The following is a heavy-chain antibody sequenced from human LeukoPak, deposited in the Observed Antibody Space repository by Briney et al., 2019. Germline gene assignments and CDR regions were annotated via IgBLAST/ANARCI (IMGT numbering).Heavy chain of an antibody. Sequence: GGSLRLSCASSGFTFSSYALSWVRQAPGKGLEWVSAISGSGGSTYYADSVKGRFTISRDNSKNTLYLQMNSLRAEDTAVYYCATGGSTSSDNWFDPWGQGTLVTVSS. J-gene: IGHJ5*02. V-gene: IGHV3-23*01. D-gene: IGHD2-2*01. CDR3: ATGGSTSSDNWFDP. CDR2: ISGSGGST. CDR1: GFTFSSYA.